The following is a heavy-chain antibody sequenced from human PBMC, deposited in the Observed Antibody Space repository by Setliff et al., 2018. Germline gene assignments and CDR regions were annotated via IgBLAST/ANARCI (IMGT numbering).Heavy chain of an antibody. CDR1: GYTFTSYG. V-gene: IGHV1-18*01. D-gene: IGHD3-22*01. CDR3: ARDYLSSSGYLRPNWFDP. CDR2: ISAYNGNT. J-gene: IGHJ5*02. Sequence: ASVKVSCKASGYTFTSYGISWVRQAPGQGLEWMGWISAYNGNTNYAQKLQGRVTMTTDTSTSTAYMELRSLRSGDTAVYYCARDYLSSSGYLRPNWFDPWGQGTLVTVSS.